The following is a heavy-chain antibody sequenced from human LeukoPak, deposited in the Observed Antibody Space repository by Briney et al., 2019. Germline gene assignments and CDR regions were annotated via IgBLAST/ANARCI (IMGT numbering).Heavy chain of an antibody. CDR3: ARGLLNIAAAGIDY. Sequence: SETLSLTCAVYGGSFSGYYWSWIRQPPGKGLEWIGEINHSGSTNYNPSPKSRVTISVDTSKNQFSLKLSSVTAADTAVYYCARGLLNIAAAGIDYWGQGTLVTVSS. CDR1: GGSFSGYY. D-gene: IGHD6-13*01. V-gene: IGHV4-34*01. J-gene: IGHJ4*02. CDR2: INHSGST.